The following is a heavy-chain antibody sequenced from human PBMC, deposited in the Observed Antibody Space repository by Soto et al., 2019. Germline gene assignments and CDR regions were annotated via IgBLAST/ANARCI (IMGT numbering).Heavy chain of an antibody. CDR2: INPSSGGT. D-gene: IGHD5-12*01. CDR1: GYTFTGYC. J-gene: IGHJ6*02. Sequence: ASVKVSCKASGYTFTGYCMHWVRQAPGQGLEWMGWINPSSGGTNYAQKFQGWVTMTRDTSISTAYMELSRLRSDDTAVYYCARGHLLVATIRPDYYYYYGMDVWGQGTTVTVSS. V-gene: IGHV1-2*04. CDR3: ARGHLLVATIRPDYYYYYGMDV.